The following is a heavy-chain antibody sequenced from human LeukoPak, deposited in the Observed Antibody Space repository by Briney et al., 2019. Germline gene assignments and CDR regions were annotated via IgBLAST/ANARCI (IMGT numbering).Heavy chain of an antibody. J-gene: IGHJ4*02. CDR2: IYTSGST. V-gene: IGHV4-4*07. Sequence: SETLSLTCTVSGGSISSYYWSWIRQPAGKGLEWIGRIYTSGSTNYNPSLKSRVTISVDTSKNQFSLKLSSVTAADTAVYYCASDYVWGSYRYEVWGQGTLVTVSS. CDR1: GGSISSYY. CDR3: ASDYVWGSYRYEV. D-gene: IGHD3-16*02.